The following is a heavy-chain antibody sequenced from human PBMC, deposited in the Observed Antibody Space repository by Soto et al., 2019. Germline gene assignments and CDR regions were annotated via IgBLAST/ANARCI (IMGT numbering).Heavy chain of an antibody. CDR3: ARDASYYSLWSGYYPSRNGMDV. J-gene: IGHJ6*02. CDR1: GFTFSSFG. D-gene: IGHD3-3*01. CDR2: IWYDGSKK. V-gene: IGHV3-33*01. Sequence: QVQVVESGGGVVQPGRSLRLSCAASGFTFSSFGMHWVRQAPGKGLEWVSLIWYDGSKKSYGDSVQGRFTISRDNSRNTLYLQMNSLRADDTAVYYCARDASYYSLWSGYYPSRNGMDVWGQGTTVTVSS.